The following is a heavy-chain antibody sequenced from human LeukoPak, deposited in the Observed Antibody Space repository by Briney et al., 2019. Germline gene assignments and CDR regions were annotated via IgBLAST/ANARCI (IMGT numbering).Heavy chain of an antibody. CDR3: ARLNYYDSSGYYWTAYNWFDP. CDR2: IYYSGSI. D-gene: IGHD3-22*01. Sequence: SETLSLTCTVSGGSISSYYWSWIRQPPGKGLEWIGYIYYSGSINYNPSLKSRVTISVDTSKNQFSLKLSSVTAADTAVYYCARLNYYDSSGYYWTAYNWFDPWGQGTLVTVSS. V-gene: IGHV4-59*01. J-gene: IGHJ5*02. CDR1: GGSISSYY.